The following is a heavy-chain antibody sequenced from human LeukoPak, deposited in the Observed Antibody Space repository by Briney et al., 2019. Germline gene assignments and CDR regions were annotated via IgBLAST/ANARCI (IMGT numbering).Heavy chain of an antibody. CDR1: GYSIRSGYS. CDR2: MIKNGTA. J-gene: IGHJ4*02. Sequence: PWETLSLTCSVSGYSIRSGYSWGWIRPPPGKGLGWVGTMIKNGTAYYNSSLKSRVTISIDTSKNQFSLDLNSVTATDTALYYCARARNGLVVQIPAGIFDYWGQGALVTVSS. V-gene: IGHV4-38-2*02. D-gene: IGHD2-2*02. CDR3: ARARNGLVVQIPAGIFDY.